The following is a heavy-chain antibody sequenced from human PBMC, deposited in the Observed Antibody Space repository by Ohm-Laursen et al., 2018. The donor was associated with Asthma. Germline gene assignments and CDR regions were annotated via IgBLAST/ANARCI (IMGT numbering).Heavy chain of an antibody. CDR3: ARDLYSGYDRDHYYYYYGMDV. CDR2: ISKDGSNK. V-gene: IGHV3-30-3*01. D-gene: IGHD5-12*01. CDR1: GFTFSSNA. J-gene: IGHJ6*02. Sequence: SLRLSCTASGFTFSSNAMHWVRQAPGKGLEWVAVISKDGSNKYYAESVKGRFTISRDNSMNTLYVQMNSLRAEDTAVYYCARDLYSGYDRDHYYYYYGMDVWGQGTTVTVSS.